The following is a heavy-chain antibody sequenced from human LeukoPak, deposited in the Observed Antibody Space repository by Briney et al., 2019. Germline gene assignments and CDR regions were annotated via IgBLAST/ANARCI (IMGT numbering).Heavy chain of an antibody. V-gene: IGHV4-39*07. CDR2: VFHSGNT. CDR3: ARDRSVGVLPAPPFDF. Sequence: PSETLSLTCSVSAGSISSSSYYWGWIRQPPGKGLEWVGSVFHSGNTYYNPSLKSRLTISADTSKNQFSLTLTSVTAADTAVYYCARDRSVGVLPAPPFDFWGQGTLVTVSS. J-gene: IGHJ4*02. D-gene: IGHD6-6*01. CDR1: AGSISSSSYY.